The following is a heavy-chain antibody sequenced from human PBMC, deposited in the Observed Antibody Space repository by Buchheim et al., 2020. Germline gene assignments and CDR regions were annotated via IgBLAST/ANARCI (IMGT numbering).Heavy chain of an antibody. Sequence: QVQLQQWGAGLLKPSETLSPTCAVYGGSFSGYYWSWIRQPPGKGLEWIGEINHSGSTNYNPSLKSRVTISVDTSKNQFSLKLSSVTAADTAVYYCARVGGRYYYDSSGYDYFDYWGQGTL. CDR3: ARVGGRYYYDSSGYDYFDY. CDR2: INHSGST. J-gene: IGHJ4*02. V-gene: IGHV4-34*01. CDR1: GGSFSGYY. D-gene: IGHD3-22*01.